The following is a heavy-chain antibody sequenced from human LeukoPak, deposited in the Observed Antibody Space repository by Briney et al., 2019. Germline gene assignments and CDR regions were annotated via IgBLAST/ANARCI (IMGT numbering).Heavy chain of an antibody. V-gene: IGHV4-59*08. J-gene: IGHJ5*02. Sequence: SETLSLTCTVSGGSISSYYWSWIRQPPGKGLEWIGYIYYSGSTNYNPSLKSRVIISVDTSKNQFSLKLRSVTAADTAVYYCARHVGYGNNWFDPWGQGTLVTVSS. D-gene: IGHD5-18*01. CDR3: ARHVGYGNNWFDP. CDR1: GGSISSYY. CDR2: IYYSGST.